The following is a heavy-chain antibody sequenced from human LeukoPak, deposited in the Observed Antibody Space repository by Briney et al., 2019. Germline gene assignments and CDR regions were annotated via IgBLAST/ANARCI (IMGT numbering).Heavy chain of an antibody. CDR3: ARDRGLGTWFDP. J-gene: IGHJ5*02. V-gene: IGHV4-59*01. Sequence: SETLSLTSTVSGGSISSYYWSWIRQPPGKGLEWIGYIYYSGSTNYNPSLKSRVTISGDTSKNQFSLKLSSVTAADTAVYYCARDRGLGTWFDPWGQGTLVTVSS. D-gene: IGHD1-1*01. CDR1: GGSISSYY. CDR2: IYYSGST.